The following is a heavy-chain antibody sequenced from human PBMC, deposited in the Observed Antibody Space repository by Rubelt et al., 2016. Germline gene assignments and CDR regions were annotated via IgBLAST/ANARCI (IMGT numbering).Heavy chain of an antibody. D-gene: IGHD6-25*01. CDR3: ARGVYSSAWVTGWYGLDV. J-gene: IGHJ6*02. CDR1: GGSFSGYY. Sequence: QVQLQQWGAGLLKPSETLSLTCAVYGGSFSGYYWSWIRQPPGKGLEWIGKISHSGRTNYNPSLKSRVNISVDTSKNQFCLKLSSVTAADTAVYYWARGVYSSAWVTGWYGLDVWGQGTTVTVSS. CDR2: ISHSGRT. V-gene: IGHV4-34*01.